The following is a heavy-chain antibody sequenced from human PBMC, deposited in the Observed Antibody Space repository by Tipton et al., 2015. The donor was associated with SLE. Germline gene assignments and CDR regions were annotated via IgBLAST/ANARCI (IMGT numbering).Heavy chain of an antibody. Sequence: SLRLSCAGSGFTFRSYSMNWVRQAPGKGLEWVSVIYSGGSTYGADSLKGRFTTSRDDSKNTVYLQMNSLRAEDTAVYYCARGDVVATMTWGQGNLVTVSS. J-gene: IGHJ5*02. CDR3: ARGDVVATMT. CDR2: IYSGGST. D-gene: IGHD5-12*01. V-gene: IGHV3-23*03. CDR1: GFTFRSYS.